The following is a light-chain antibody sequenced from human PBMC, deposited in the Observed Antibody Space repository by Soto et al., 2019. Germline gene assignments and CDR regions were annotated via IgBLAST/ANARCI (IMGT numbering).Light chain of an antibody. CDR2: EVS. J-gene: IGLJ2*01. V-gene: IGLV2-14*01. CDR3: SSYRSNNLV. Sequence: QSALTQPASVSGSPGQSITISCTGTSSDVGGYNYVSWYQQHPGKAPKLMIYEVSNRPSGVSNRFSGSKSGNTAYLTISGLQAEDEADYYCSSYRSNNLVFGGGTQLTVL. CDR1: SSDVGGYNY.